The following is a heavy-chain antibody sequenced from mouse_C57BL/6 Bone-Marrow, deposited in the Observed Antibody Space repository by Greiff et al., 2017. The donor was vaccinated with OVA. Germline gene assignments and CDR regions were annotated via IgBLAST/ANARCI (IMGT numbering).Heavy chain of an antibody. V-gene: IGHV1-55*01. J-gene: IGHJ2*01. CDR3: ARFMTTVVAPNY. D-gene: IGHD1-1*01. CDR1: GYTFTSYW. CDR2: IYPGSGST. Sequence: QVQLQQPGAELVKPGASVKMSCKASGYTFTSYWITWVKQRPGQGLEWIGDIYPGSGSTNYNEKFKSKATLTVDTSSSTAYMQLSSLTSEDSAVYYCARFMTTVVAPNYWGQGTTLTVSS.